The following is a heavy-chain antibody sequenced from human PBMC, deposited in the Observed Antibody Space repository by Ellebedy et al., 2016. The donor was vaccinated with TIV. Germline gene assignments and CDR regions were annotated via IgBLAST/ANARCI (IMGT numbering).Heavy chain of an antibody. J-gene: IGHJ6*03. CDR1: GGPISNYY. V-gene: IGHV4-59*01. CDR3: ARGGTYVGYMDV. D-gene: IGHD3-10*02. Sequence: MPSETLSLTCIVSGGPISNYYWSWIRQPPGKGLEWIGYIYSSGTTNYNPSLKSRVTISVATSKNPFSLRLTALTAADTAVYYCARGGTYVGYMDVWGKGTTVTVSS. CDR2: IYSSGTT.